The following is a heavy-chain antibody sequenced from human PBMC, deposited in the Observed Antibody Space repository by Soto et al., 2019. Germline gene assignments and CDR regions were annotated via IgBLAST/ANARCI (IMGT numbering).Heavy chain of an antibody. CDR1: GGSISSYY. CDR2: MYNTGST. CDR3: ARDLWGYCGTDCYPLDV. Sequence: QVQLQESGPGLVKPSETLSLTCTVSGGSISSYYWSWIRQPPGKGLEWIGYMYNTGSTVYNPSLKSRVPTSVDPSKPQFSLKLKAVTAAATAVYYCARDLWGYCGTDCYPLDVWGQGTTVTVSS. D-gene: IGHD2-21*02. V-gene: IGHV4-59*01. J-gene: IGHJ6*02.